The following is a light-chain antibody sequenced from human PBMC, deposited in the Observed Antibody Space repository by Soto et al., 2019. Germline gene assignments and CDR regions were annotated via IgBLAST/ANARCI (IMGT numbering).Light chain of an antibody. CDR3: HQDFDFPPT. J-gene: IGKJ4*01. CDR2: GAS. Sequence: EIVMTQSPVTLSLSPGDRATLSCRASQSLSNTYISWYQQKPGQAPRLLIYGASTRATGIPARFSGSGSGTDFPSTITTLQPEDFAFFYCHQDFDFPPTSGGGTRVEIK. V-gene: IGKV3D-7*01. CDR1: QSLSNTY.